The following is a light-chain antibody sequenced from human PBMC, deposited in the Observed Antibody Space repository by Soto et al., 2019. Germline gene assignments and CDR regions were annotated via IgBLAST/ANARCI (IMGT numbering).Light chain of an antibody. V-gene: IGLV2-11*01. CDR3: CSYAGRYTYV. CDR2: DVS. Sequence: QSVLTQPRSVSGSPGQSVTISCTGTRSDVGGYNYVSWYQQRPGKAPLLMIYDVSKRPSGVPDRFSGSKSGYTASLTISGLQAEDEADYYCCSYAGRYTYVFGTGTKLTVL. J-gene: IGLJ1*01. CDR1: RSDVGGYNY.